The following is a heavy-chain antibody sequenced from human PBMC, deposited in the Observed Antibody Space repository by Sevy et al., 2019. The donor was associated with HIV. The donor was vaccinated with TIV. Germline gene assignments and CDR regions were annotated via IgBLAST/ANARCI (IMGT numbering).Heavy chain of an antibody. CDR1: GFTFSSYA. J-gene: IGHJ4*02. D-gene: IGHD6-19*01. Sequence: GGSLRLSCAASGFTFSSYAMHWVRQAPGKGLEWVAVISYDGSNKYYADSVKGRFTTSRDNSENTLYLQMNSLRAEDTAVYYCARGGPGPYSSGLLFDYWGQGTLVTVSS. CDR3: ARGGPGPYSSGLLFDY. CDR2: ISYDGSNK. V-gene: IGHV3-30-3*01.